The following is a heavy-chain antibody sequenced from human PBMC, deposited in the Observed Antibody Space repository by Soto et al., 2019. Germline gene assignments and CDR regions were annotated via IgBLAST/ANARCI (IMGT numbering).Heavy chain of an antibody. CDR1: GFTFSSYP. D-gene: IGHD6-19*01. V-gene: IGHV3-30-3*01. J-gene: IGHJ5*02. Sequence: QVQLVESGGGVVQPGRSLRLSCAASGFTFSSYPMHWVRQTPGKELEWVAVISYDGSNKYYADSVMGRFTISRDNSKNTLYLQMDSLRSEDTALYYCARDCKISGWFEGWCSSWGQGTLLTVSS. CDR2: ISYDGSNK. CDR3: ARDCKISGWFEGWCSS.